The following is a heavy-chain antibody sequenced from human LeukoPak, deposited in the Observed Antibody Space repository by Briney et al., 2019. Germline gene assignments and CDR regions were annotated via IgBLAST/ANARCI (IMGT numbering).Heavy chain of an antibody. CDR2: ISYDGRNK. Sequence: GRSLRLSCAAVGFTFSTYGMHWVRQAPRKGLEWVAVISYDGRNKYNVDSVKGRFTISRDNSKNTLYLEMNSLRGEDTAVYYCARARCSGGSCTDYYGMDVWGQGTTVTVSS. J-gene: IGHJ6*02. CDR3: ARARCSGGSCTDYYGMDV. D-gene: IGHD2-15*01. CDR1: GFTFSTYG. V-gene: IGHV3-30*03.